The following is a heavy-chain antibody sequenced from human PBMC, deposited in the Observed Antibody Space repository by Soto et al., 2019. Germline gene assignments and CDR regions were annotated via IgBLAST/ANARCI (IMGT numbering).Heavy chain of an antibody. D-gene: IGHD3-3*01. V-gene: IGHV5-51*01. CDR3: ATAPYDFGNYYYYGMDV. CDR1: GYSFTSYW. Sequence: PGESLKISCKGSGYSFTSYWIGWVRQMPGKGLEWMGIIYPGDSDTRYSPSFQGQVTISADKSISTAYLQWSSLKASDTAMYYCATAPYDFGNYYYYGMDVWGQGTTVTVSS. J-gene: IGHJ6*02. CDR2: IYPGDSDT.